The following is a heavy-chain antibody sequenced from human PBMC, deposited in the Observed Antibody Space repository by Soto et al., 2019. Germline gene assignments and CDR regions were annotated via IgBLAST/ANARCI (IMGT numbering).Heavy chain of an antibody. V-gene: IGHV1-69*06. D-gene: IGHD3-10*01. CDR3: ASVVRGASWFDP. Sequence: SVKVSCKAFGGTFSSYAISWVRQAPGQGLEWMGGIIPIFGTANYAQKFQGRVTITADKSTSTAYMELSSLRSEDTAVYYCASVVRGASWFDPWGQGTLVTVSS. J-gene: IGHJ5*02. CDR2: IIPIFGTA. CDR1: GGTFSSYA.